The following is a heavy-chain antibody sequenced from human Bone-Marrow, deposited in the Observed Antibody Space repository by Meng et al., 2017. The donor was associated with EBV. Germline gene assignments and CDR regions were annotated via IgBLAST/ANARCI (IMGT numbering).Heavy chain of an antibody. CDR3: ARAALDEYQLLED. D-gene: IGHD2-2*01. V-gene: IGHV4-34*01. CDR1: TTSVNRYY. Sequence: LKPSTPLALTVAVYTTSVNRYYWVRIPQPPGKGLEWIREINHSGSTSYHQSLKLRVTMSVDTSKNHFSLKLTSVTAADTAVYYCARAALDEYQLLEDWGQGTLVTVSS. J-gene: IGHJ1*01. CDR2: INHSGST.